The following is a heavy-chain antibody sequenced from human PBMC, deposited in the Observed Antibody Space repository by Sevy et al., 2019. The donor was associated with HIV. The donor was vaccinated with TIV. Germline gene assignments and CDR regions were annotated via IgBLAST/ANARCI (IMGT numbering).Heavy chain of an antibody. D-gene: IGHD3-3*01. J-gene: IGHJ4*02. V-gene: IGHV3-23*01. Sequence: GGSLRLSCAASGLTFSSYAMSWVRQAPGKGLEWVSAISGSGGSTYYADSVKGRFTISRDNSKNTLYLQMNSLRAEDTAVYYCAKDRKYDFWSGYPGYWGQGTLVTVSS. CDR2: ISGSGGST. CDR3: AKDRKYDFWSGYPGY. CDR1: GLTFSSYA.